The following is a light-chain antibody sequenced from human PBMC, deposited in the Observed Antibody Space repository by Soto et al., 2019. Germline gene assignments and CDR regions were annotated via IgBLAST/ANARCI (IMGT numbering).Light chain of an antibody. CDR2: LGS. V-gene: IGKV2-28*01. Sequence: DIVMTQSPLSLPVTPGEPASISCRSSQSLLHSNGYNYLDWYLQKPGQSPQLLIYLGSNRASGVHDRFSGSGSGTDFTLKISRVEAEDVGVYYGMQALHTLFTFGPGTKVDIK. J-gene: IGKJ3*01. CDR3: MQALHTLFT. CDR1: QSLLHSNGYNY.